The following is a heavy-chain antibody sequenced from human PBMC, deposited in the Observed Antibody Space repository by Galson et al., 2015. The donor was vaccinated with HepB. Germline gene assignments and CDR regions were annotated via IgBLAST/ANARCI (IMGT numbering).Heavy chain of an antibody. V-gene: IGHV4-39*07. Sequence: ETLSLTCTVSGGSIFSGGPISSTSYYWGWVRQPPGKGLEWIGNIFYNGNTYYNPSLKRRVTISLDTSKNQFSLKLSSVTAADTAVYYCVREGALGELFDYWGQGTLVTVSS. CDR3: VREGALGELFDY. CDR2: IFYNGNT. J-gene: IGHJ4*02. D-gene: IGHD3-10*01. CDR1: GGPISSTSYY.